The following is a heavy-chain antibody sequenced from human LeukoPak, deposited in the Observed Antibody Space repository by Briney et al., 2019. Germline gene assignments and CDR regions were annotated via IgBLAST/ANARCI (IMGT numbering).Heavy chain of an antibody. Sequence: GRSLRLSCAASGFTFSSYAMHWVRQAPGKGLEWVAVISYDGSNKYYADSVKGRFTISRDNSKNTLYLQMNSLRAEDTAVYYCARGRAAAGTWGYFDYWGQGTLVTVSS. J-gene: IGHJ4*02. CDR1: GFTFSSYA. V-gene: IGHV3-30*04. CDR2: ISYDGSNK. D-gene: IGHD6-13*01. CDR3: ARGRAAAGTWGYFDY.